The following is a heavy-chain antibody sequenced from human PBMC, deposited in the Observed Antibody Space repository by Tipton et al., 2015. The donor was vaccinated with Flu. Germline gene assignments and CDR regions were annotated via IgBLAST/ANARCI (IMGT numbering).Heavy chain of an antibody. Sequence: QLVQSGAEVKKPGESLKISCKGSGYSFTSYWIGWVRQMPGQGLEWMGIIYPGDSDTRYSPSFQGQVTISADKSISTAYLQWSSLKASDTAMYYCARRWFWSGYYTGPGGDWFDPWGQGTLVTVSS. V-gene: IGHV5-51*03. CDR3: ARRWFWSGYYTGPGGDWFDP. D-gene: IGHD3-3*01. CDR2: IYPGDSDT. CDR1: GYSFTSYW. J-gene: IGHJ5*02.